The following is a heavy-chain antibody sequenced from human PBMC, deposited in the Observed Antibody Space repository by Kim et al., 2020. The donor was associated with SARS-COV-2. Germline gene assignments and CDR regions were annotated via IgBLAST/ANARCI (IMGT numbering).Heavy chain of an antibody. J-gene: IGHJ4*02. V-gene: IGHV4-39*01. D-gene: IGHD1-1*01. CDR3: ATLDIVDY. Sequence: YGGTSDYSPSRKSRVSISVDTSKNQVSLNLRSVTPADTAVYYCATLDIVDYWGQGTLVTVSS. CDR2: YGGTS.